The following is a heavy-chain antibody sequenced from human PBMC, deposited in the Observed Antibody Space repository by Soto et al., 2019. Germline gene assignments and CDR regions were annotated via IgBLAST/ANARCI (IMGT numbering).Heavy chain of an antibody. CDR2: ITGSGGST. V-gene: IGHV3-23*01. Sequence: EVHLLESGGGLVQPGGSLRLSCAASGFTFGTYAMNWVRQAPGKGLEWVSGITGSGGSTYYADSVKGRFTISRDNSKNTLYLQMNSLRGDDTAVYYCAKDRSVDTRDWFDPWGQGTLVTVSS. CDR3: AKDRSVDTRDWFDP. D-gene: IGHD5-18*01. CDR1: GFTFGTYA. J-gene: IGHJ5*02.